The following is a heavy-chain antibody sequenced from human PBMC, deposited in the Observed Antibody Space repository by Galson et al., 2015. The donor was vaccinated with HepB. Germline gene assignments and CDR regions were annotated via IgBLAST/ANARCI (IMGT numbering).Heavy chain of an antibody. CDR1: GFTFTTYS. Sequence: SLRLSCAASGFTFTTYSFSWVRQAPGKGLEWVSSISSSGRYIYYADSLQGRFTISRDNAKNSLYLQMNRLRVEDTAIYYCARDASEWSRDYWGQGTLVAVSS. D-gene: IGHD3-3*01. CDR2: ISSSGRYI. CDR3: ARDASEWSRDY. J-gene: IGHJ4*02. V-gene: IGHV3-21*01.